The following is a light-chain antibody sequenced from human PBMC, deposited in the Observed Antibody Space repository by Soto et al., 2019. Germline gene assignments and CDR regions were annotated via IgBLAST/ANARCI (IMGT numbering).Light chain of an antibody. J-gene: IGKJ2*04. Sequence: DIQMTQSPSSLSASVGDSVTITCRASQSIIRYLNWYQQKPGKAPKLLSYGTSSLQSGVPSRFSGSGSGTDFTLTISTLQPEDFATYYCQQTFTTPCSFGQGTKLETK. V-gene: IGKV1-39*01. CDR3: QQTFTTPCS. CDR2: GTS. CDR1: QSIIRY.